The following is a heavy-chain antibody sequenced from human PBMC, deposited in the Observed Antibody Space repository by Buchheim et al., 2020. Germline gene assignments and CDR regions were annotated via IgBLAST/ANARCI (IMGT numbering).Heavy chain of an antibody. CDR1: GGSIGSYY. Sequence: QVQLQESGPGLVKPSETLSLTCTVSGGSIGSYYWSWIRQPPGKGLEWIGYIYNSGSTNYNPSLKSRVTISVDTSKNQFSLRLSSVTAADTAVYYCARGYDWNYDILPGHWGQGTL. CDR2: IYNSGST. J-gene: IGHJ4*02. CDR3: ARGYDWNYDILPGH. V-gene: IGHV4-59*01. D-gene: IGHD1-7*01.